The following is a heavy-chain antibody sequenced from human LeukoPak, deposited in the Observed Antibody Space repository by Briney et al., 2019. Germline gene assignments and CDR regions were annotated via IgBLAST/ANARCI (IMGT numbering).Heavy chain of an antibody. J-gene: IGHJ4*02. V-gene: IGHV4-59*08. CDR1: GGSISSYY. D-gene: IGHD4-17*01. CDR2: IYYSGST. Sequence: SETLSLTCTVSGGSISSYYWSWIRQPPGQGLEWIGYIYYSGSTNYNPSLKSRVTISVDTSKNHFSLKLSSVTAADTAVYYCARSSDYGEYVGDYWGQGTLVTVSS. CDR3: ARSSDYGEYVGDY.